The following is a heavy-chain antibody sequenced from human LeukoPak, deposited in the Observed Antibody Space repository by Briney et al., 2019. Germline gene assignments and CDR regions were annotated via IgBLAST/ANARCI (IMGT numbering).Heavy chain of an antibody. CDR2: ISYDGINK. CDR3: AKRMVRYGSGSLLDY. CDR1: GFTFSDYG. D-gene: IGHD3-10*01. Sequence: GGSLRLSCAASGFTFSDYGMHWVRQAPGKGLEWVALISYDGINKYYADSVKARFTISRDNSKNTLYLQMNSLRAEDTAVYYCAKRMVRYGSGSLLDYWGQGTLVTVSS. J-gene: IGHJ4*02. V-gene: IGHV3-30*18.